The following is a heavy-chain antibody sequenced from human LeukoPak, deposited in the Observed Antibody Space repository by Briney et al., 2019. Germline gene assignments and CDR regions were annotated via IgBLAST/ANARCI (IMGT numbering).Heavy chain of an antibody. D-gene: IGHD3-16*01. V-gene: IGHV4-59*08. Sequence: SETLSLTCTVSGGSISSYYWSWIRQPPGKGLEWIGYIYYSGSTNYNPSLKSRVTISVDTSKNQFSLKLSSVTAADTAVYYCARTPWGALYYYYMDVWGKGTTVTVSS. CDR3: ARTPWGALYYYYMDV. CDR1: GGSISSYY. J-gene: IGHJ6*03. CDR2: IYYSGST.